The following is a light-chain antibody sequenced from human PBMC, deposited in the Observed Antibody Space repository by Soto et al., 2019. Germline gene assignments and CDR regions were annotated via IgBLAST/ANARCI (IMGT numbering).Light chain of an antibody. CDR1: QDISNY. V-gene: IGKV1-33*01. CDR2: DAS. J-gene: IGKJ2*01. CDR3: QQYDNLHT. Sequence: DIQMTQSPSSLSASVGDRVTITCQASQDISNYFNWYQQKPGKAPKLLIYDASNLQTGVPSRFSGSGSGTDFTFTISSLQPEDIATYYCQQYDNLHTFGQGTKVDIK.